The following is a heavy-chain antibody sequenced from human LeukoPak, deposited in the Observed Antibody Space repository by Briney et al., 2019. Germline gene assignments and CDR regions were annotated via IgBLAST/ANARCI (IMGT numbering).Heavy chain of an antibody. V-gene: IGHV4-34*01. CDR3: ARQGRYCSGGSCYPNWFDP. CDR2: INHSGST. J-gene: IGHJ5*02. CDR1: GGSFSGYY. D-gene: IGHD2-15*01. Sequence: PSETLSLTCAVYGGSFSGYYWSWIRQPLGKGLEWIGEINHSGSTNYNPSLKSRVTISVDTSKNQFSLKLSSVTAADTAVYYCARQGRYCSGGSCYPNWFDPWGQGTLVTVSS.